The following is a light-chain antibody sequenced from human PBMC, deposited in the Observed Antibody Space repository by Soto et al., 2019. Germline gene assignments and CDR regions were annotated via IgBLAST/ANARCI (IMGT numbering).Light chain of an antibody. CDR1: QSISSW. Sequence: DIQMTQSPSTLSASVCDRVTITCRASQSISSWLAWYQQKPGKAPKLLIYDASTPESGVPSRFRGSGYGTEFTLTISSLQPDDFATYYCQQYSSDSWTFGQGTKVDIK. CDR2: DAS. J-gene: IGKJ1*01. CDR3: QQYSSDSWT. V-gene: IGKV1-5*01.